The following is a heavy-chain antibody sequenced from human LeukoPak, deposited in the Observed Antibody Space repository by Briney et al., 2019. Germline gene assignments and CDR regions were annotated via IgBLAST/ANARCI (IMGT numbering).Heavy chain of an antibody. Sequence: GGSLRLSCAASGFTFSSYGMHWVRQAPGKGLEWVAVIWYDGSNKYYTDSVKGRFTISRDNSRNTLYLQLSSLRVEDTALYYCVKDRGGLARDFDQWGQGTLVTVSS. D-gene: IGHD3-10*01. J-gene: IGHJ4*02. CDR2: IWYDGSNK. CDR3: VKDRGGLARDFDQ. V-gene: IGHV3-33*06. CDR1: GFTFSSYG.